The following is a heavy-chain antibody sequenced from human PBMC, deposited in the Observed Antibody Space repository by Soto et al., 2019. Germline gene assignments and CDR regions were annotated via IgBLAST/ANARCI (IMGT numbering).Heavy chain of an antibody. CDR1: GFSFDDYA. CDR3: AKSTGGTANGIDV. V-gene: IGHV3-9*01. CDR2: ISWNRGTI. J-gene: IGHJ6*02. D-gene: IGHD2-8*02. Sequence: EVQVVESGGGLVQPGRSLRLSCAASGFSFDDYAMHWVRQAPGKGLEWVSGISWNRGTIGYADSVKGRFTISRDNAKNSLYLQMNSLRAEDTALYYCAKSTGGTANGIDVWGQGTTVTVSS.